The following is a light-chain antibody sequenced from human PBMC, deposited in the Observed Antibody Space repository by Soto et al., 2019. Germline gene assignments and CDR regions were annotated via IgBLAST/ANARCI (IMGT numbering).Light chain of an antibody. V-gene: IGLV1-40*01. J-gene: IGLJ1*01. Sequence: QSVMTQPPSVSGAPGQRVTVSCSGGGTNIGAAYDVQWYQHLPGRAPKLLIYASTTRPSGVPDRFSGSKSGNTASLTISGLQAEDEADYYCNSQTTSGIRVFGTGTKVTVL. CDR2: AST. CDR3: NSQTTSGIRV. CDR1: GTNIGAAYD.